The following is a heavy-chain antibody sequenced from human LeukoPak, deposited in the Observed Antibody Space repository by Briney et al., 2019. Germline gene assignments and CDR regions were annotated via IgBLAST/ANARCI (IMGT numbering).Heavy chain of an antibody. V-gene: IGHV1-2*02. CDR3: ARVLRYFDWQKNYYYYYMDV. D-gene: IGHD3-9*01. J-gene: IGHJ6*03. CDR1: GYTFTGYY. Sequence: ASVKVSCKASGYTFTGYYMHWVRQAPGQGLEWMGGIIPIFGTANYAQKFQGRVTMTRNTSISTAYMELSSLRSEDTAVYYCARVLRYFDWQKNYYYYYMDVWGKGTTVTISS. CDR2: IIPIFGTA.